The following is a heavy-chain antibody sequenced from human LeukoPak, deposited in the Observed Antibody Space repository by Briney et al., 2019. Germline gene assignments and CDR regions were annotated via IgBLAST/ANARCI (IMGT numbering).Heavy chain of an antibody. CDR2: IIPFLGEV. CDR3: SPCGHAYDWFGP. CDR1: GATLNIGHA. J-gene: IGHJ5*02. Sequence: SAKVSCKAFGATLNIGHAFIWARQAPGQGLQWMGRIIPFLGEVNYAQNFQGRVSFTADKSTATMYMEMKSLRLDDTAIYYCSPCGHAYDWFGPWGQGTLVTVSS. V-gene: IGHV1-69*04. D-gene: IGHD5-12*01.